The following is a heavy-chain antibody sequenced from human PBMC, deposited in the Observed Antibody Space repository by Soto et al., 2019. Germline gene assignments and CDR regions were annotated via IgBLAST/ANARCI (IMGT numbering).Heavy chain of an antibody. CDR2: IYYSGST. D-gene: IGHD4-17*01. J-gene: IGHJ3*02. CDR3: ARSLDYGDYGGGDAFDI. CDR1: GGSISSYY. Sequence: SETLSLTCTVSGGSISSYYWSWIRQPPGKGLEWIGYIYYSGSTNYNPSLKSRVTISVDTSKNQFSLKLSSVTAADTAVYYCARSLDYGDYGGGDAFDIWGQGTMVTVSS. V-gene: IGHV4-59*01.